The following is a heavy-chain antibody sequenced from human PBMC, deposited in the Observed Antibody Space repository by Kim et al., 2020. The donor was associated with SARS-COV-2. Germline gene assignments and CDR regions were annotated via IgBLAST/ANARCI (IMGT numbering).Heavy chain of an antibody. D-gene: IGHD3-10*01. Sequence: GGSLRLSCAASGVSFDSSAMNWVRQAPGKGLEWVAVISFDGRNKAYADSVKGRFTTSRDNSKSTLHLQMNSLRVEDTAVYYCARGNYYESVSLSDYYKGMDVWGQGTTVTVSS. J-gene: IGHJ6*02. CDR1: GVSFDSSA. CDR2: ISFDGRNK. V-gene: IGHV3-30-3*01. CDR3: ARGNYYESVSLSDYYKGMDV.